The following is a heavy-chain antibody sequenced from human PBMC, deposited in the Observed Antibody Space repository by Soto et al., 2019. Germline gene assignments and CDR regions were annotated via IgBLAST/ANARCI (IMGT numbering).Heavy chain of an antibody. CDR3: AKDRKGSYCSGGTCYSFDS. CDR2: ISGSGGST. V-gene: IGHV3-23*01. Sequence: EVQLLESGGGLVQPGGSLRLSCAASGFTLGTYVMTWVRQAPGKGLAWVSAISGSGGSTNYADPVKGRFTISRDNTKNTLYLQMNSLRVEDTAVYYCAKDRKGSYCSGGTCYSFDSWGQGTLVTVPS. CDR1: GFTLGTYV. J-gene: IGHJ4*02. D-gene: IGHD2-15*01.